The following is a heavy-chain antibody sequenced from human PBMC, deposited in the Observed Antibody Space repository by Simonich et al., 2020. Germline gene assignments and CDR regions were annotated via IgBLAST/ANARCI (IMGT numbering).Heavy chain of an antibody. J-gene: IGHJ3*02. D-gene: IGHD3-16*01. Sequence: QVQLVQSGPEVKKPGASVKVSCKASGYTFTCYYMHGVRQAPGQGLDWMRLVTPNRGGTNYAQKFQGRVTMTRDTSISTAYMELSRLRSDDTAVYYCARVRFEAFDIWGQGTMVTVSS. CDR3: ARVRFEAFDI. V-gene: IGHV1-2*02. CDR2: VTPNRGGT. CDR1: GYTFTCYY.